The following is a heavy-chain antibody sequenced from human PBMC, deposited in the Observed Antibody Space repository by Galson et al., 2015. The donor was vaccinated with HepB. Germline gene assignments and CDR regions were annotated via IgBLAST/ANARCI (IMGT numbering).Heavy chain of an antibody. CDR2: ISYDGSNK. J-gene: IGHJ6*02. D-gene: IGHD3-3*01. Sequence: SLRLSCAASGFTFSSYAMHWVRQAPGKGLEWVAVISYDGSNKYYADSVKGRFTISRDNSKNTLYLQMNSLRAEDTAVYYCARDLDYDFWSGYFDYYYGMDVWGQGTTVTVSS. CDR3: ARDLDYDFWSGYFDYYYGMDV. CDR1: GFTFSSYA. V-gene: IGHV3-30-3*01.